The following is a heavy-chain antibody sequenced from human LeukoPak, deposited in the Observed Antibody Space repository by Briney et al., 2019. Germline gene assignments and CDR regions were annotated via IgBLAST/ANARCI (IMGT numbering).Heavy chain of an antibody. V-gene: IGHV4-4*07. Sequence: TSETLSLTCTVSSGSISSYFWGWVRQPPGKGLEWIGRIYTTGTTHYNPSLKSRVTMSIDTSTNQFSLNLRSMTAADPAVYYCGRQGYTASHYFLDFWSQGTLVAVS. CDR3: GRQGYTASHYFLDF. CDR1: SGSISSYF. J-gene: IGHJ4*02. D-gene: IGHD2-2*02. CDR2: IYTTGTT.